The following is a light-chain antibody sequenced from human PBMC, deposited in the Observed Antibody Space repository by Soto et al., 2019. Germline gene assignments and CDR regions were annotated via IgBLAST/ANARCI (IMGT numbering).Light chain of an antibody. Sequence: QSALTQPPSASGSPGQSVTISCTGTSSDIGGYDHVSWYRQDPGKAPKVMIYEGIKRPSGVSIRFSGSKSGNTASLTISGLQAEDEADYYCSSYAGSGTWVFGGGTKLTVL. J-gene: IGLJ3*02. CDR2: EGI. CDR3: SSYAGSGTWV. V-gene: IGLV2-23*01. CDR1: SSDIGGYDH.